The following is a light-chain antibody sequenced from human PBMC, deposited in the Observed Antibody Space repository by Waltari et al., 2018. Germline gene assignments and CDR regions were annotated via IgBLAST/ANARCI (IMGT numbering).Light chain of an antibody. CDR1: QSVSRW. CDR3: QKYGTLPAT. V-gene: IGKV3-20*01. J-gene: IGKJ1*01. CDR2: GAS. Sequence: EIVLTQSPGTLSLSPGERATLSCRASQSVSRWLAWYQQKPGQPPRLLIYGASSRANGIPDRFSGSGSGTDFSLTISRLESEDSAVYYCQKYGTLPATFGQGTKVEVK.